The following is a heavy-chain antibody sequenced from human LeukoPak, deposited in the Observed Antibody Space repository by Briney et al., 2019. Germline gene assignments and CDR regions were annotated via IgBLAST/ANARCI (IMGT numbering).Heavy chain of an antibody. V-gene: IGHV4-59*08. CDR1: GGSISSYY. CDR2: IYYSGST. Sequence: SETLSLTCSVAGGSISSYYWSWIRQPPGKRLEWIGHIYYSGSTNYNPSLKSRVTMSVDTSRDQFSLKLSSVTATDTAVYYCARGDYYYYYYMDVSGKGTTVTVSS. J-gene: IGHJ6*03. CDR3: ARGDYYYYYYMDV. D-gene: IGHD2-21*02.